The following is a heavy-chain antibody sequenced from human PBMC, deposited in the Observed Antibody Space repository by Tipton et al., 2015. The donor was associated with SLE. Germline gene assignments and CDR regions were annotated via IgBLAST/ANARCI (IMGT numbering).Heavy chain of an antibody. Sequence: SLRLSCAASGFTFSSYWMSWVRQAPGKGLEWVANIKQDGSEKYYVDSVKGRFTISRDNAKNSLYLQMNSLRAEDTAVYYCARGVAGGYYYYGMDVWGQGSTVAAS. CDR3: ARGVAGGYYYYGMDV. V-gene: IGHV3-7*04. D-gene: IGHD6-19*01. CDR2: IKQDGSEK. CDR1: GFTFSSYW. J-gene: IGHJ6*02.